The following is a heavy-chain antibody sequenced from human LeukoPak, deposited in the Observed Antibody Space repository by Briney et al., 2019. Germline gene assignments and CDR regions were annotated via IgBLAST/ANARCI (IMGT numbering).Heavy chain of an antibody. J-gene: IGHJ4*02. CDR2: IYHSGST. V-gene: IGHV4-38-2*02. D-gene: IGHD3-22*01. CDR1: NYSFSRGYC. Sequence: SETLSLTCTVSNYSFSRGYCWGWIRQPPGKGLEWIATIYHSGSTYYNPSLKSRATISIDTSKNQFSLTLTSVTAADTAVYYCAGASYDSSGVHWGQGTLVTVSS. CDR3: AGASYDSSGVH.